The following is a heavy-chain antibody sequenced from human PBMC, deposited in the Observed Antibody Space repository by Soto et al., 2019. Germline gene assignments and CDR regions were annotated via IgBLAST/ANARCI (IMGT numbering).Heavy chain of an antibody. J-gene: IGHJ4*02. Sequence: QVHLVQSEAEVKKPGSSVKVSCKASGGTFSSYTVSWVRQAPGQGLEWVGGIIPVFNTTYYAQKFQGRVTILADKSTSTAYMELSNLRSEDTAVYYGARSRGRGWTPYWGQGTLVTVSS. V-gene: IGHV1-69*06. D-gene: IGHD6-19*01. CDR2: IIPVFNTT. CDR1: GGTFSSYT. CDR3: ARSRGRGWTPY.